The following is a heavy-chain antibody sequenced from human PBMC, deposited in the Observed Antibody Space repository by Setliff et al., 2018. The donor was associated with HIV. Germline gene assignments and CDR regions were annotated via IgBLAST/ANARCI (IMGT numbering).Heavy chain of an antibody. D-gene: IGHD6-19*01. CDR3: APDGGLEQWLAS. J-gene: IGHJ4*02. CDR2: IVVGTGNT. Sequence: GASVKVSCKASGFTFATSAVQWVRQARGQRLEWIGWIVVGTGNTNYAQKFQERVTITRDMSTSTAYMELSSLRSEDTAVYYCAPDGGLEQWLASWGQGTLVTVS. CDR1: GFTFATSA. V-gene: IGHV1-58*01.